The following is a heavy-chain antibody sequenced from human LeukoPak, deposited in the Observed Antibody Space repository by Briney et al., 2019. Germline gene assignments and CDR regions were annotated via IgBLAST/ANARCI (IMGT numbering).Heavy chain of an antibody. CDR1: GATFINFP. J-gene: IGHJ4*02. CDR3: VRMYSSSYFDS. V-gene: IGHV1-69*11. Sequence: SVKVSCKASGATFINFPFSWVRQAPGQGPEWMGRIIPVIGTGNYAQKFQGRITITADETTSTAYMELSSLRLEDTAVYYCVRMYSSSYFDSWGQGTQVTVSS. D-gene: IGHD6-19*01. CDR2: IIPVIGTG.